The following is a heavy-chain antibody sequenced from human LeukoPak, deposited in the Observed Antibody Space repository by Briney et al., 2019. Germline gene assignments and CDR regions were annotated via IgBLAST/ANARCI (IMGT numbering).Heavy chain of an antibody. J-gene: IGHJ4*02. Sequence: PGGSLRLSCAVSGFTFDDYGMSWVRQAPGKGLGWVSGINWNGGSIGYADSVKGRFTISRDNVKNSLYLQMNSLRAEDTALYYCARGRSTFDYWGQGTPVTVSS. CDR2: INWNGGSI. CDR3: ARGRSTFDY. D-gene: IGHD2-2*01. V-gene: IGHV3-20*04. CDR1: GFTFDDYG.